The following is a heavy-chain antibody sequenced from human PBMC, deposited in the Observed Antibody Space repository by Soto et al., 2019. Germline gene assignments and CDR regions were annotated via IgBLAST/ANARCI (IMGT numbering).Heavy chain of an antibody. D-gene: IGHD5-18*01. J-gene: IGHJ4*02. Sequence: ASVKVSCKASGYTFTSYAMHWVRQAPGQRPEWMGWINAGNGNTKYSQKFQGRVTITRDTSASTAYMELSSLRSEDTAVYYCARSGYSYGEPVDYWGQGTLVTAPQ. V-gene: IGHV1-3*01. CDR3: ARSGYSYGEPVDY. CDR2: INAGNGNT. CDR1: GYTFTSYA.